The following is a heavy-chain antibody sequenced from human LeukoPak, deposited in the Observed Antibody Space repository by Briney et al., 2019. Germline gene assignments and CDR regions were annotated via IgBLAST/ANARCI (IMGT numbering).Heavy chain of an antibody. J-gene: IGHJ6*02. V-gene: IGHV3-43*02. Sequence: GGSLRLSCAASGFTFDDYAMHWVRQAPGKGLEWVSHISGDGGSTYYADSVKGRFTISRDNSKNSLYLQMNSLRTEDTALYYCAKDRGIAVRGVMAYYYYGMDVWGQGTTVTVSS. D-gene: IGHD3-10*01. CDR1: GFTFDDYA. CDR2: ISGDGGST. CDR3: AKDRGIAVRGVMAYYYYGMDV.